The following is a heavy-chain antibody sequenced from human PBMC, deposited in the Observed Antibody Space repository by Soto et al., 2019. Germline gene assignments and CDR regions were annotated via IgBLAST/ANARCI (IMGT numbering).Heavy chain of an antibody. Sequence: GGSLRLSCSASGFPLGTHEMGWIRQAPGTGLEWVSSISGTGAKTYYSNAVTGRFTISRDNSNNTLHLQMPYLRAEDTAIHYCAIAMTCYDRKGWFVPCGQVTLVTISS. J-gene: IGHJ5*02. CDR1: GFPLGTHE. D-gene: IGHD3-9*01. V-gene: IGHV3-23*01. CDR3: AIAMTCYDRKGWFVP. CDR2: ISGTGAKT.